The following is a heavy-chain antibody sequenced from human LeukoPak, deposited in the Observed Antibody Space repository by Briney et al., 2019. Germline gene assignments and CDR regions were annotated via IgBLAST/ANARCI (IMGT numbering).Heavy chain of an antibody. V-gene: IGHV4-59*01. CDR3: ARSSEGRYYYDSSGFSYYYYYMDV. CDR1: GGSISSYY. CDR2: IYYSGST. J-gene: IGHJ6*03. Sequence: SETLSLTCTVSGGSISSYYWSWIRQPPGKGLEWIGYIYYSGSTYYNPSLRSRVTISVDTSKNQFSLKLSSVTAADTAVYYCARSSEGRYYYDSSGFSYYYYYMDVWGKGTTVTISS. D-gene: IGHD3-22*01.